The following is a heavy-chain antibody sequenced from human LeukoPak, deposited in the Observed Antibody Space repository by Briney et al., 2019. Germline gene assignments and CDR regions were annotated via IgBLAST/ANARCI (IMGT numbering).Heavy chain of an antibody. J-gene: IGHJ5*02. D-gene: IGHD6-13*01. CDR1: GFSFSSYS. CDR3: ARGKRYSSSWFYNRFDP. V-gene: IGHV3-48*01. CDR2: ISSGSTNI. Sequence: PGGSLRLSCAASGFSFSSYSMNWVRQAPGKGLEWVSYISSGSTNIHYADSVKGRFTISRDNSKNTLCLQMNSLRAEDTAVYYCARGKRYSSSWFYNRFDPWGQGTLVTVSS.